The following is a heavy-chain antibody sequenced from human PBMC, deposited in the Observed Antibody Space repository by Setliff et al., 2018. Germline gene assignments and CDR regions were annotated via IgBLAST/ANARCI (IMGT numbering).Heavy chain of an antibody. V-gene: IGHV3-23*01. CDR2: ISYNVGNT. Sequence: HPGGSLRLSCAASGFTFSIYAMAWVRQAPGKGLEWVSTISYNVGNTYYTDSVRGRFTISRDNSKNTLYLQMNSLRAEDTAVYYCAKHGAYNDFLTGYNFYYDMDVWGQGTTVTVSS. CDR3: AKHGAYNDFLTGYNFYYDMDV. CDR1: GFTFSIYA. D-gene: IGHD3-9*01. J-gene: IGHJ6*02.